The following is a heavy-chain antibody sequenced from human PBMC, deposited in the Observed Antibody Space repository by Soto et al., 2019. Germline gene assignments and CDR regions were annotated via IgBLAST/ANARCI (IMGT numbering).Heavy chain of an antibody. J-gene: IGHJ4*02. Sequence: QVQLVESGGGVVQPGRSLRLSCAASGFIFRNFGMHWVRRAPGKGLEWVANISGDGNDKYYPDSMKGRFTISRDNFNNTLYLYLTSLKADDTAEYRCVQGASTAQQHVDSWGPGVLVTVSS. CDR1: GFIFRNFG. D-gene: IGHD1-26*01. V-gene: IGHV3-30*03. CDR3: VQGASTAQQHVDS. CDR2: ISGDGNDK.